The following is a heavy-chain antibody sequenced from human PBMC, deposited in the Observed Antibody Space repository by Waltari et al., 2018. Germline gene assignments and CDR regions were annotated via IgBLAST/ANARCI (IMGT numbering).Heavy chain of an antibody. CDR1: GFTFSSHW. D-gene: IGHD2-2*01. V-gene: IGHV3-74*01. CDR3: ARGDCSGTSCYGSSGTFDF. Sequence: EVQLVESGGGLVQPGGSLRLSCVASGFTFSSHWMNWVRQGPGRGLVGVSRIKGDGTAISYADSAKGRFTISRDNAKNILYLQMNTLRAEDTAVYYCARGDCSGTSCYGSSGTFDFWGPGTVVTVS. CDR2: IKGDGTAI. J-gene: IGHJ5*01.